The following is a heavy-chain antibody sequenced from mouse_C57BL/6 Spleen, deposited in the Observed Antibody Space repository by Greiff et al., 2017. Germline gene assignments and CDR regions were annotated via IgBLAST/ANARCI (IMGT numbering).Heavy chain of an antibody. Sequence: VQLQQSGPELVKPGASVKIPCKASGYTFTDYNMDWVKQSHGKSLEWIGDINPNNGGTNYNQKFKGKATLTVDKSSSTAYMELRSLTSEDTAVYYCARGGMGLRRSFDYWGQGTTLTVSS. V-gene: IGHV1-18*01. CDR3: ARGGMGLRRSFDY. CDR2: INPNNGGT. D-gene: IGHD2-2*01. J-gene: IGHJ2*01. CDR1: GYTFTDYN.